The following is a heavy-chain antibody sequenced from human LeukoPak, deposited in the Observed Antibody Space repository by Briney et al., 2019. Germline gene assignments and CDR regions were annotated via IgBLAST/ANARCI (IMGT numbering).Heavy chain of an antibody. D-gene: IGHD2-2*01. CDR1: GYTFTSYG. CDR3: ASSYRPGCSSTSGLEAFDI. V-gene: IGHV1-18*01. Sequence: ASVKVSCKASGYTFTSYGISWVRQAPGQGREWMGWINAYKGNTNYAQKLQGRVTMTTDTSTSTAYMERRSLRSDDTAVYYCASSYRPGCSSTSGLEAFDIWGEGAKVTLSS. CDR2: INAYKGNT. J-gene: IGHJ3*02.